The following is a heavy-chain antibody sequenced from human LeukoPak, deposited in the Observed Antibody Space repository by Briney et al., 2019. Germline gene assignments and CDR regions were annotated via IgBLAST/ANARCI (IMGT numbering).Heavy chain of an antibody. CDR1: DDSISSYY. CDR3: ARNLYGDYSAIATRFDY. Sequence: SETLSLTCTVSDDSISSYYWSWIRQSPGKGLEWIGSIYYSGSTYYNPSLKSRVTISVDTSKNQFSLKLSSVTAADTAVYYCARNLYGDYSAIATRFDYWGQGTLVTVSS. D-gene: IGHD4-17*01. J-gene: IGHJ4*02. V-gene: IGHV4-59*12. CDR2: IYYSGST.